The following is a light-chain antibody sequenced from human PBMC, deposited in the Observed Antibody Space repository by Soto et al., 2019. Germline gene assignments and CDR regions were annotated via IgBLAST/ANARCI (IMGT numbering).Light chain of an antibody. CDR2: AVS. Sequence: QSVLTQPASVSGSPGQSITISCTGARSDVGNYDYVSRYQQHPGKAPKLIMYAVSHRPSGVSSRFSGSKSGNTASLTISGLQAEDEAAYYCSSYTATNTLVVFGTGTKLTVL. V-gene: IGLV2-14*01. CDR3: SSYTATNTLVV. CDR1: RSDVGNYDY. J-gene: IGLJ1*01.